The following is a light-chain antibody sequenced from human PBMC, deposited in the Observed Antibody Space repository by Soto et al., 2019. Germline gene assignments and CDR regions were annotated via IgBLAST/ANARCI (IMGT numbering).Light chain of an antibody. CDR1: QSVSSSY. V-gene: IGKV3-20*01. CDR3: QQYGSSPWT. J-gene: IGKJ1*01. Sequence: IVLTQAPGTLSLSPGERATLSCRASQSVSSSYLAWYQQKPGQAPRLLIYGASSRATGIPDRFSGSGSGTDFTLTISRLEPEDFAVYYCQQYGSSPWTFGQGPKVDIK. CDR2: GAS.